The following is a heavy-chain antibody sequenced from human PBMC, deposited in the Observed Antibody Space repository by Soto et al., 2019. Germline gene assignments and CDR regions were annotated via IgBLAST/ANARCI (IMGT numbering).Heavy chain of an antibody. V-gene: IGHV3-23*04. Sequence: EVQLVESGGGLVQPGGSLRLSCAASGFTFSSYEMNWVRQAPGKGLEWVSGIGGSGGSTYYADSVKGRFTISRDNSKNTLYLQMNSLRAEDTAVYYCAKGGAAAGIFDPWGQGTLVIVSS. J-gene: IGHJ5*02. CDR3: AKGGAAAGIFDP. CDR2: IGGSGGST. D-gene: IGHD6-13*01. CDR1: GFTFSSYE.